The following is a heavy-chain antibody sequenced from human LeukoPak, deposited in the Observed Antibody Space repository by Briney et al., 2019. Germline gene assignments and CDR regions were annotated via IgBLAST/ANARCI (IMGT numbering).Heavy chain of an antibody. D-gene: IGHD1-26*01. CDR1: GFTFSSSA. CDR2: IQTDGSEK. J-gene: IGHJ4*02. Sequence: GGSLRLSCAASGFTFSSSAMSWVRQAPGKGLEWVANIQTDGSEKYYVDSVKGRFTISRDNSKNTLCLQMNSLRTEDTAVYYCAREGGYSGSYRDCYFDYWGQGTLVTVSS. V-gene: IGHV3-7*01. CDR3: AREGGYSGSYRDCYFDY.